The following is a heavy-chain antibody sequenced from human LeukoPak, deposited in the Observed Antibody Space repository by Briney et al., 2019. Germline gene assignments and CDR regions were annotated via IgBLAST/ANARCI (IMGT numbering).Heavy chain of an antibody. CDR2: IWYERRNT. Sequence: PGGSLRLSCAASGFTFSSYGMHWVRQAPGKGLEWVADIWYERRNTYYADSVKGRFTISGDNSKNTLYLQMNSLRAEDTAVYYCAKDYYGSGSHDAFDIWGQGTMVTVSS. D-gene: IGHD3-10*01. CDR1: GFTFSSYG. CDR3: AKDYYGSGSHDAFDI. V-gene: IGHV3-33*06. J-gene: IGHJ3*02.